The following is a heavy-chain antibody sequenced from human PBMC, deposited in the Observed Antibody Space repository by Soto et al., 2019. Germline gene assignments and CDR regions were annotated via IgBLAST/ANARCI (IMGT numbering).Heavy chain of an antibody. D-gene: IGHD2-21*01. CDR3: ATFAGKFDH. V-gene: IGHV4-59*11. CDR2: ISDNGNT. Sequence: SETLSLTCNVSGGSIRGLYWSWVRQPPGKGLEWIAYISDNGNTNYNPSLKSRVTTSLDTSRNQFSLRVQSVTTADTAVYYCATFAGKFDHWGQGILVNVSS. CDR1: GGSIRGLY. J-gene: IGHJ4*02.